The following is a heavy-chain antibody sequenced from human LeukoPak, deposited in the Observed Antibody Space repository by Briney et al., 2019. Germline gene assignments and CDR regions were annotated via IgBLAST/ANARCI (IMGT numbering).Heavy chain of an antibody. Sequence: SKTDGGTTDYAAPVKGRFTISRDDSKNTLYLQMNSLKTEDTAVYYCTTNRHRYSSSWYTFLFDYWGQGTLVTVSS. V-gene: IGHV3-15*01. CDR2: SKTDGGTT. D-gene: IGHD6-13*01. CDR3: TTNRHRYSSSWYTFLFDY. J-gene: IGHJ4*02.